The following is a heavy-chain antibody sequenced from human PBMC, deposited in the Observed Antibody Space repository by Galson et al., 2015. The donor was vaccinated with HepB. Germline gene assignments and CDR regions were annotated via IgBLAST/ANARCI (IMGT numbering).Heavy chain of an antibody. CDR2: ISFDGSHK. CDR3: ARPYYKSVRCYLYLYPVDV. CDR1: GFTFSTNA. V-gene: IGHV3-30-3*01. D-gene: IGHD3-16*02. Sequence: SCAASGFTFSTNALHWVRQAPGKGLEWVAVISFDGSHKYYSDSVRGRFTISRDNSKNMLYLQMSSLRVEDTAVYYCARPYYKSVRCYLYLYPVDVWGQGTTVTVSS. J-gene: IGHJ6*02.